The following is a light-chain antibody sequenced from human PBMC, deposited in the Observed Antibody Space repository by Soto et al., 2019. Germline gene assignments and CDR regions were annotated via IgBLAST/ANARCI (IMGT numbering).Light chain of an antibody. CDR1: QSLLYSDGYNY. CDR2: LGS. CDR3: MQALQSLT. J-gene: IGKJ4*01. V-gene: IGKV2-28*01. Sequence: DIVMTQSPLSLPVTPGEPASISCRTSQSLLYSDGYNYLDWYLQKPGQSPQLLIYLGSNRASGVPDRFSGSGSGSDFTLKISRVEAEGVGVYYCMQALQSLTCGGGTKVEIK.